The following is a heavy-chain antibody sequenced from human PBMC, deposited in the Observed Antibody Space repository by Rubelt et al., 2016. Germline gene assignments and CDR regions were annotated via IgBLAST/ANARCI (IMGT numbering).Heavy chain of an antibody. J-gene: IGHJ6*02. CDR3: ARDSSRGRRFYSTSKDPYGMDV. D-gene: IGHD6-6*01. V-gene: IGHV3-20*03. Sequence: KGLEGVSGINWNGGSTGYADSVKGRFTISRDNAKNSLYLQMNSLRAEDTAVYYCARDSSRGRRFYSTSKDPYGMDVWGQGTTVTVSS. CDR2: INWNGGST.